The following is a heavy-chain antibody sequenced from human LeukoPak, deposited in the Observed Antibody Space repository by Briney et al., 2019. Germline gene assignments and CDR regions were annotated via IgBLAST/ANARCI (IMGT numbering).Heavy chain of an antibody. J-gene: IGHJ4*02. CDR2: IKQDGSEK. V-gene: IGHV3-7*01. CDR1: GFTFSSYW. Sequence: PGGSLRLSCAASGFTFSSYWMSWVRQAPGKGLEWVANIKQDGSEKYYVDSVKGRFTISRDNAKNSLYLRMNSLRAEDTAVYYCARVGYYYGSGSYYKPEDYWGQGTLVTVSS. D-gene: IGHD3-10*01. CDR3: ARVGYYYGSGSYYKPEDY.